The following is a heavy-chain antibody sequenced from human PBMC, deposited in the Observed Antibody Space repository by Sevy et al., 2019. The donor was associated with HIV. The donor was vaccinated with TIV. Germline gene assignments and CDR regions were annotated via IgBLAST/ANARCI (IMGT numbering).Heavy chain of an antibody. CDR1: GFTFSSYW. Sequence: GGSLSLSCAASGFTFSSYWMHWVRQAPGKGLVWVSRINSDGSSTSYADSVKGRFTISRENAKNTLYLQMNSLRAEDTAVYYCARAFSNYDSLTGYFSYYYYAMDVWGQGTTVTVSS. V-gene: IGHV3-74*01. CDR3: ARAFSNYDSLTGYFSYYYYAMDV. CDR2: INSDGSST. D-gene: IGHD3-9*01. J-gene: IGHJ6*02.